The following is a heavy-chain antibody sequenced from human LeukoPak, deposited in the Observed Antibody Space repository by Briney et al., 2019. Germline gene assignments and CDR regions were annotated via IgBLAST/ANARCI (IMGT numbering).Heavy chain of an antibody. Sequence: ASVKVSCKASGYTFTSSGISWVRQAPGQGREWMGWISAYNGNTNYAQKLQGRVTMTTDRSTSTAYMELRSLRSDDAAVYYCARHSWVQNFDYWGQGTLVTVSS. V-gene: IGHV1-18*01. CDR2: ISAYNGNT. D-gene: IGHD2-15*01. CDR3: ARHSWVQNFDY. CDR1: GYTFTSSG. J-gene: IGHJ4*02.